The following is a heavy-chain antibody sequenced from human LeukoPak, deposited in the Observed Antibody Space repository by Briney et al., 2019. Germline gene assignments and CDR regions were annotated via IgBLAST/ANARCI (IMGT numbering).Heavy chain of an antibody. CDR1: GGSISSNSYY. D-gene: IGHD1-1*01. Sequence: SETLSLTCTVSGGSISSNSYYWGWIRQPPGKGLEWIGSIYYSGSPCYNPSLKSRVTISVDTSKNQFALKVSSVTAADTAVYYCARWRTAKTGFDYWGQGTLVTVSS. CDR3: ARWRTAKTGFDY. V-gene: IGHV4-39*01. J-gene: IGHJ4*02. CDR2: IYYSGSP.